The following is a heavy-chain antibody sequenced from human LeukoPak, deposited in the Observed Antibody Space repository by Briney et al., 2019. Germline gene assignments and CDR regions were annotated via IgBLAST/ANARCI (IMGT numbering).Heavy chain of an antibody. V-gene: IGHV3-21*01. CDR2: ISSSSSYI. Sequence: GGSLRLSCAASGFTFSSYSMNWVRQAPGKGLEWVSSISSSSSYIYYADSVKGRFTISRDNAKNSLYLQMNSLRAEDTAVYYCAREFDYGDSRSYYMDVWGKGTTVTVSS. CDR1: GFTFSSYS. J-gene: IGHJ6*03. CDR3: AREFDYGDSRSYYMDV. D-gene: IGHD4-17*01.